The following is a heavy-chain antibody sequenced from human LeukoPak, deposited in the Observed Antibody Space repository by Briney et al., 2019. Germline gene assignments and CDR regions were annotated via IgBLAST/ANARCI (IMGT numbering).Heavy chain of an antibody. D-gene: IGHD3-10*01. J-gene: IGHJ6*03. CDR1: GDSISSGIYY. V-gene: IGHV4-39*01. CDR3: ARLGGVRGYYYYYMDV. Sequence: SETLSLTCTVSGDSISSGIYYWGWIRQPPGRGLEWIGNIHYGGSTYYNPSLKSRVTISVDTSKKQFSLKLSSVTAADTALYYCARLGGVRGYYYYYMDVWGKGTTVTVSS. CDR2: IHYGGST.